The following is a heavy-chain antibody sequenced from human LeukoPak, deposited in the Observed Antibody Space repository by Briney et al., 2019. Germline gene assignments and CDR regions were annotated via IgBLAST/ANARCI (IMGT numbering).Heavy chain of an antibody. CDR3: ARADYGDYSTFDY. CDR2: INSNSGGT. V-gene: IGHV1-2*02. D-gene: IGHD4-17*01. Sequence: ASVKVSCKASGYTFTGYYMHWVRQAPGQGLEWMGWINSNSGGTNYAQKFQGRVTMTRDTSTSTAYMELSRLRSDDTAVYYCARADYGDYSTFDYWGQGTLVTVSS. CDR1: GYTFTGYY. J-gene: IGHJ4*02.